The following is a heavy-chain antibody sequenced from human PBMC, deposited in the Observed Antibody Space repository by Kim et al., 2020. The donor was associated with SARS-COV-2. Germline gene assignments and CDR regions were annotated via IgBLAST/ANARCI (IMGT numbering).Heavy chain of an antibody. CDR1: GFTFSRYA. V-gene: IGHV3-23*01. D-gene: IGHD3-22*01. Sequence: GGSLRLSCAASGFTFSRYAMSWVRQAPGKGLEWVSAISGSGGSTYYAGSVKGRFTISRDNSKNTLYLQMNSLRAEDTAVYYCAKDSGNDTSEKLDYWGQGTLVTVSS. J-gene: IGHJ4*02. CDR2: ISGSGGST. CDR3: AKDSGNDTSEKLDY.